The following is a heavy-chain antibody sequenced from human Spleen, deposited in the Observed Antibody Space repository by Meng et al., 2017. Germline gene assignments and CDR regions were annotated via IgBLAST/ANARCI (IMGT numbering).Heavy chain of an antibody. CDR2: IYPGDSDI. CDR1: GYSFTSYW. CDR3: ARRSGSSWYEPFDF. D-gene: IGHD6-13*01. J-gene: IGHJ4*02. V-gene: IGHV5-51*01. Sequence: GESLKISCKGSGYSFTSYWIGWVRQMPGKGLEWMGIIYPGDSDIRYSPSFQGQVTISADKSINTAYVQWSSLKASDTAIYYCARRSGSSWYEPFDFWGQGTLVTVSS.